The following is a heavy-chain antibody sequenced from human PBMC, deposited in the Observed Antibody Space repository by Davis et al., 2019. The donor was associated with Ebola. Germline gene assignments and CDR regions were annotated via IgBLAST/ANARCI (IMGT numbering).Heavy chain of an antibody. V-gene: IGHV3-7*01. Sequence: GESLKISYAASGFSFSSYWMSWVRQAPGKGLEWVANINQDGSQINYVDSMRGRFTISRDNAKNSLYLQMNSLRVEDTAVYYCARFSRGTTESYWGQGTLVTVSS. CDR2: INQDGSQI. CDR1: GFSFSSYW. CDR3: ARFSRGTTESY. D-gene: IGHD4-11*01. J-gene: IGHJ4*02.